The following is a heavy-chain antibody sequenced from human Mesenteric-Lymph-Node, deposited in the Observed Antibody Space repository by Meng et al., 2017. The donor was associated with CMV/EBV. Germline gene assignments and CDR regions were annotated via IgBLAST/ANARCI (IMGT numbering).Heavy chain of an antibody. V-gene: IGHV1-2*04. CDR2: ISPNSGGT. J-gene: IGHJ4*02. D-gene: IGHD1-7*01. Sequence: TFPGCYMHWVRQAPGQGLEWMGRISPNSGGTNYAQKFQGWVTMTRDTSISTAYMELSRLRSDDTATYYCTREPQAGVARELIFDYWGQGTLVTVSS. CDR3: TREPQAGVARELIFDY. CDR1: TFPGCY.